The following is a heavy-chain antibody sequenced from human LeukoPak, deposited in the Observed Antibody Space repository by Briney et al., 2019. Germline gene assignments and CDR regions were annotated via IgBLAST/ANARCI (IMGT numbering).Heavy chain of an antibody. CDR3: ARGANSYVTGAFDY. CDR2: IYYSGST. CDR1: GGSISSYY. Sequence: SETLSLTCTVSGGSISSYYWSWIRQPPGKGLEWIGYIYYSGSTNYNPSLKSRVTISVDTSKNQFSLKLSSVTAADTAVYYCARGANSYVTGAFDYWGQGTLVTVSS. J-gene: IGHJ4*02. D-gene: IGHD5-18*01. V-gene: IGHV4-59*01.